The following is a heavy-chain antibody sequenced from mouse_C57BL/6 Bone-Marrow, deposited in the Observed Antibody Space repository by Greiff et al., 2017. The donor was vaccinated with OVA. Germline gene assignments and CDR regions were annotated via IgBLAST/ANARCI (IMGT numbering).Heavy chain of an antibody. J-gene: IGHJ4*01. CDR3: ARKGQRENYFITTVVPTRSRAGYAMDY. V-gene: IGHV1-50*01. D-gene: IGHD1-1*01. Sequence: QVQLQQPGAELVKPGASVKLSCKASGYTFTSYWMQWVKQRPGQGLEWIGEIDPSDSYTNYNQKFKGKATLTVDTSSSTAYMQLSSLTSEDSAVYYCARKGQRENYFITTVVPTRSRAGYAMDYWGQGTSVTVSS. CDR2: IDPSDSYT. CDR1: GYTFTSYW.